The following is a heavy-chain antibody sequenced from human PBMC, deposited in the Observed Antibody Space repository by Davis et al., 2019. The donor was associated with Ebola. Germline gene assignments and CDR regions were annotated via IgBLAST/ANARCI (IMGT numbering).Heavy chain of an antibody. CDR1: EFTFSNAW. CDR2: IKSKADGGTT. D-gene: IGHD2-2*01. V-gene: IGHV3-15*01. J-gene: IGHJ6*02. Sequence: GESLKISCAASEFTFSNAWMSWVRQAPGKGLQWVGRIKSKADGGTTEYAAPVKGRFTISRDDSKNTLYLQLNSLKTEDTAVFYCTTGIPAAISYGLDVWGRGTTVTVSS. CDR3: TTGIPAAISYGLDV.